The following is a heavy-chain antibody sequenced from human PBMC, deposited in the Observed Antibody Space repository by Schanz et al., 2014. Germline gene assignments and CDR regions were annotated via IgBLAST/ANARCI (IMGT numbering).Heavy chain of an antibody. Sequence: EVLLVESGGGLVKPGGTLRLACEASGLRFSDQSMHWVRQGPGKGLEWVASISGNSYWIYHAPSVVGRFTISRDNSENSVYLDMNSLRAEDTAVYYCTTSKTFSPTNRWGFGPWGQGILVSVSS. V-gene: IGHV3-21*02. CDR2: ISGNSYWI. J-gene: IGHJ5*02. CDR3: TTSKTFSPTNRWGFGP. CDR1: GLRFSDQS.